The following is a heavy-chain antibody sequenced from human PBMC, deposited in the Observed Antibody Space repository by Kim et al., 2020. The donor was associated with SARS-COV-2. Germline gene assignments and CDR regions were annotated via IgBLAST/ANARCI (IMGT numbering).Heavy chain of an antibody. J-gene: IGHJ6*03. Sequence: KGRFTISRDNDKNALYLQMNSLRAEDTALYYCAKDIGVATIEGYYYYMDVWGKGTTVTVSS. V-gene: IGHV3-9*01. CDR3: AKDIGVATIEGYYYYMDV. D-gene: IGHD5-12*01.